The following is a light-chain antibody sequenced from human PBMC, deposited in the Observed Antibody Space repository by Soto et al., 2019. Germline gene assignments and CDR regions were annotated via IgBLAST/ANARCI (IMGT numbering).Light chain of an antibody. CDR3: SSYTGSSTVV. V-gene: IGLV2-14*01. Sequence: QSALTQPASVSGSPGQSITISCTGTSSDVGGYNYVSWYQQHPGKATKLMISDVSNRPSGVSSRVSGSKSGNTASLPISGLQAEDEADYYCSSYTGSSTVVFGGGTKLTVL. J-gene: IGLJ2*01. CDR1: SSDVGGYNY. CDR2: DVS.